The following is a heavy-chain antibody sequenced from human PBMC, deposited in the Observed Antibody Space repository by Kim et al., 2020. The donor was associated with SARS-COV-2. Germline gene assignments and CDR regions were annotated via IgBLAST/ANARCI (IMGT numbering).Heavy chain of an antibody. J-gene: IGHJ4*02. CDR1: GFTFSSYW. V-gene: IGHV3-7*03. D-gene: IGHD6-13*01. Sequence: GGSLRLSCAASGFTFSSYWMSWVRQAPGKGLEWVANIKQDGSEKYYVDSVKGRFTISRDNAKNSLHLQMNSLRAEDTAVYYCARDGGIGGYSSRRSLWYWGQGTLVTVSS. CDR3: ARDGGIGGYSSRRSLWY. CDR2: IKQDGSEK.